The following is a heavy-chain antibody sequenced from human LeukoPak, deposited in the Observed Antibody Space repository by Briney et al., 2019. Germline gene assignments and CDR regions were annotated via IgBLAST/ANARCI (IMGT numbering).Heavy chain of an antibody. J-gene: IGHJ4*02. CDR2: MRYDGSNK. V-gene: IGHV3-30*02. CDR3: AKDTLRYFDSPGWVDY. CDR1: GFTFNNYG. Sequence: PGGSLRLSCAASGFTFNNYGIHWVRQAPGKGLEWVAFMRYDGSNKYYADSVKGRFTISRDNSKNTLYVQMNSLRAEDTAVYYCAKDTLRYFDSPGWVDYWGQGTLVTVSS. D-gene: IGHD3-9*01.